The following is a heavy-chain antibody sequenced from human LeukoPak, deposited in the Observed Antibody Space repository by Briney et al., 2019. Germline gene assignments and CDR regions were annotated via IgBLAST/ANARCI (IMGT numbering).Heavy chain of an antibody. D-gene: IGHD3/OR15-3a*01. CDR3: ARGRDFWTGYYTDYDY. CDR1: GFTFSTYA. Sequence: PGGSLRLSCAASGFTFSTYAMHWVRQAPGKGLEWVAVISYDGSSKYYADSVKGRFTISRDDSKNTLYLQMNSLRSEDTAVYYCARGRDFWTGYYTDYDYWGQGTLVTVSS. V-gene: IGHV3-30*04. J-gene: IGHJ4*02. CDR2: ISYDGSSK.